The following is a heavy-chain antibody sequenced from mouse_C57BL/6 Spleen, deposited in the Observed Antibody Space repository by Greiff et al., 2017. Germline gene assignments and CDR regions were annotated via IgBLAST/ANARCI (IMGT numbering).Heavy chain of an antibody. D-gene: IGHD1-1*01. CDR3: ARFEDYYGSSHWYFDV. CDR1: GYAFTNYL. V-gene: IGHV1-54*01. J-gene: IGHJ1*03. CDR2: INPGSGGT. Sequence: QVQLQQSGAELVRPGTSVKVSCKASGYAFTNYLIEWVKQRPGQGLEWIGVINPGSGGTNYNEKVKGKATLTADKTSSTAYMQLSSLTSEASAVYFCARFEDYYGSSHWYFDVWGTGTTVTVSS.